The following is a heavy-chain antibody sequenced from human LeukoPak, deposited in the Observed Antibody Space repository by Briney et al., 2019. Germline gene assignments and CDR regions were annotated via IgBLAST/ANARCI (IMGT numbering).Heavy chain of an antibody. CDR3: AKLTGNFYAMHV. CDR2: IKPSSGGT. D-gene: IGHD1-20*01. J-gene: IGHJ6*02. CDR1: GYTFTGYY. Sequence: ASVKVSCKASGYTFTGYYLHWLRQPAGEGLEWMGLIKPSSGGTNYAQKFQGRATMTRDTSITAAYMELSKLRSHDTTVYCCAKLTGNFYAMHVGAQGPTVTVSS. V-gene: IGHV1-2*02.